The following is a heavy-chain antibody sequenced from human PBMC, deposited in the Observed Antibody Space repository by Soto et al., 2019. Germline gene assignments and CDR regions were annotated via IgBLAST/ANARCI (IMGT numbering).Heavy chain of an antibody. V-gene: IGHV4-34*01. D-gene: IGHD3-3*01. CDR3: ARRPHYPFWPGSYAGAFDY. CDR1: GGSFSGYY. J-gene: IGHJ4*02. Sequence: SETLSLTCAVYGGSFSGYYWSWIRQPPGKGLEWIGEINHSGSTNYNPSLKSRVTISVDTSKNQFSLKLSSVTAADTAVYYCARRPHYPFWPGSYAGAFDYWGQGTLVPVSS. CDR2: INHSGST.